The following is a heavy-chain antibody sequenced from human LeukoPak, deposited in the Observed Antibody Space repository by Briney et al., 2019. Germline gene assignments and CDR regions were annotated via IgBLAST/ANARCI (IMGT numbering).Heavy chain of an antibody. CDR2: INSDGSST. D-gene: IGHD2-2*01. V-gene: IGHV3-74*01. CDR3: ARAYCSSTSCPRPFDY. Sequence: GGPLRLSCAASGFTFSSYWMHWVRQAPGKGLVWVSRINSDGSSTSYADSVKGRFTISRDNAKNTLYLQMNSLRAEDTAVYFCARAYCSSTSCPRPFDYWGQGTLVTVSS. CDR1: GFTFSSYW. J-gene: IGHJ4*02.